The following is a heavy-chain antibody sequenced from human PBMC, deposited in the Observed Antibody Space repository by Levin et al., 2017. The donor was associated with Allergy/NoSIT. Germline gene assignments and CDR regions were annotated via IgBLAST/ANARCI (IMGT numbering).Heavy chain of an antibody. D-gene: IGHD3-16*02. V-gene: IGHV4-39*01. CDR2: IYYSGST. J-gene: IGHJ5*02. Sequence: SQTLSLTCTVSGGSISSSSYYWGWIRQPPGKGLEWIGSIYYSGSTYYNPSLKSRVTISVDTSKNQFSLKLGSVTAADTAVYYCASGVWGSYRYSWFDPWGQGTLVTVSA. CDR3: ASGVWGSYRYSWFDP. CDR1: GGSISSSSYY.